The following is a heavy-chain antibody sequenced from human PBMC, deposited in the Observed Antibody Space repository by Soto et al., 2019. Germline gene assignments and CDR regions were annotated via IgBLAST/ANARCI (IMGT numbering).Heavy chain of an antibody. Sequence: QVQLVESGGGVVQPGRSLRLSCAASGFTFSSYGMHWVRQAPGKGLEWVAVISYDGSNKHYAESVKGRFTISRDNSNNTLYLQMNSLIAEDTAVYYCAQVGSGGSCIDYWGQVTLVTVSS. V-gene: IGHV3-30*18. D-gene: IGHD2-15*01. CDR1: GFTFSSYG. J-gene: IGHJ4*02. CDR3: AQVGSGGSCIDY. CDR2: ISYDGSNK.